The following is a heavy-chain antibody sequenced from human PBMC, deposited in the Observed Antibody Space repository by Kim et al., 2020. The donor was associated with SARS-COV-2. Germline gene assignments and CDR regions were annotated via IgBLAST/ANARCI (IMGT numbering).Heavy chain of an antibody. CDR2: K. Sequence: KYYADSVKGRFINSRDHSKNTLYLQMNSRRAEDTAVYYCARDQGGSYDYWGQGTLVTVSS. D-gene: IGHD1-26*01. V-gene: IGHV3-33*01. J-gene: IGHJ4*02. CDR3: ARDQGGSYDY.